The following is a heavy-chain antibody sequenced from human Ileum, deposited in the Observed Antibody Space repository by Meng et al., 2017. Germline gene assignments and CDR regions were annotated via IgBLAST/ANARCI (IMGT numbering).Heavy chain of an antibody. CDR1: GFTFSSYS. J-gene: IGHJ4*02. CDR2: ISSTSGYI. CDR3: ASDY. Sequence: EVRRVGVGGGLVKPGGSLRLSCAASGFTFSSYSMNWVRQAPGKGLEWVSSISSTSGYIYYADSVKGRFTISRDNAKNSLYLQMNSLRAEDTAVYYCASDYWGQGTLVTVSS. V-gene: IGHV3-21*01.